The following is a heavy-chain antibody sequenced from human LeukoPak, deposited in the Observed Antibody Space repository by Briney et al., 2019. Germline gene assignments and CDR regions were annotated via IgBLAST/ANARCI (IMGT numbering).Heavy chain of an antibody. CDR3: ARDEGFRDGYNGY. CDR1: GYTFTSYG. D-gene: IGHD5-24*01. V-gene: IGHV1-69*13. J-gene: IGHJ4*02. CDR2: IIPIFGTA. Sequence: GASVKVSCKASGYTFTSYGISWVRQAPGQGLEWMGGIIPIFGTANYAQKFQGRVTITADESTSTAYMELSSLRSEDTAVYYCARDEGFRDGYNGYWGQGTLVTVSS.